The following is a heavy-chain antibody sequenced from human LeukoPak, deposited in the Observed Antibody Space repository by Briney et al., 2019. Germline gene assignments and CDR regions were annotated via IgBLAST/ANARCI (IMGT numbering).Heavy chain of an antibody. Sequence: GGSLRLSCTASGFTFNNYAMTWVRQAPGKGLEWVSAITGSGAYTNYADSVKGRFTISRDNSKNTIYLQMNSLRAEDTAIYYCAKRSSTSSGYFDFWGRGTLVTVSS. J-gene: IGHJ4*02. V-gene: IGHV3-23*01. CDR1: GFTFNNYA. CDR2: ITGSGAYT. CDR3: AKRSSTSSGYFDF. D-gene: IGHD3-22*01.